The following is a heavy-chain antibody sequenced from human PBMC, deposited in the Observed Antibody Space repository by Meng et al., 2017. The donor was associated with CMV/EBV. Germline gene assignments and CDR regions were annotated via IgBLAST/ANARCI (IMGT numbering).Heavy chain of an antibody. CDR1: GFTFSSYS. J-gene: IGHJ4*02. CDR2: ISYDGSNK. D-gene: IGHD3-22*01. Sequence: GESLKISCAASGFTFSSYSMHWVRQAPGKGLEWVAVISYDGSNKYYAHSVKGRFTISRDNSKNTLYLQMNSLRAEDTAVYYCARGRDYDSSGYYGYWGQGTLVTVSS. V-gene: IGHV3-30*04. CDR3: ARGRDYDSSGYYGY.